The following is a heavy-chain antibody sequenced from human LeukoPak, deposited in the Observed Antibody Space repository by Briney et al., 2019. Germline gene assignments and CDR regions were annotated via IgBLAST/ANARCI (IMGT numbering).Heavy chain of an antibody. CDR1: GYTLTELS. D-gene: IGHD7-27*01. J-gene: IGHJ6*02. CDR2: FDPEDGET. CDR3: ATNWGHYYYYGMDV. Sequence: ASVKVSCKVSGYTLTELSMHWVRQAPGKGREWMGGFDPEDGETIYAQKFQGRVTMTEDTSTDTAYMELSSLRSEDTAVYYCATNWGHYYYYGMDVWGQGTTVTVSS. V-gene: IGHV1-24*01.